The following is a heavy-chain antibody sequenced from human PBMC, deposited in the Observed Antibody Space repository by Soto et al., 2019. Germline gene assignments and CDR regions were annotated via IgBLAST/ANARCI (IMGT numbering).Heavy chain of an antibody. D-gene: IGHD3-22*01. J-gene: IGHJ1*01. CDR2: IYYSGST. V-gene: IGHV4-59*01. CDR1: GGSISSYY. Sequence: KPSETLSLTCTVSGGSISSYYWSWIRQPPGKGLEWIGYIYYSGSTNYNPSLKSRVTISVDTSKNQFSLKLSSVTAADTAVYYCARDYYDSSGYHEYFQHWGQGTLVTVSS. CDR3: ARDYYDSSGYHEYFQH.